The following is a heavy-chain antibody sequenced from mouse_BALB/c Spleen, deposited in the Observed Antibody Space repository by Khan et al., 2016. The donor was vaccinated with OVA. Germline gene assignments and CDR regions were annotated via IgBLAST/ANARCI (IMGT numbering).Heavy chain of an antibody. CDR2: IDPANGNS. D-gene: IGHD2-4*01. Sequence: EVQLQESGAELVKPGASVKLSCTASGFNIKDTYIHWVKQRPEQGLEWIGRIDPANGNSKYDPRFQGKATLTADTSSNTAYLQLSSLTSEDAAVYYCTRPIDYYDAMDYWGQGTSVTVSS. J-gene: IGHJ4*01. CDR3: TRPIDYYDAMDY. CDR1: GFNIKDTY. V-gene: IGHV14-3*02.